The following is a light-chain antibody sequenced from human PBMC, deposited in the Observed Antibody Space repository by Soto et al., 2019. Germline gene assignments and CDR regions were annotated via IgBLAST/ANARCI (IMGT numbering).Light chain of an antibody. CDR2: GAS. V-gene: IGKV3-20*01. CDR1: QSVNSTY. J-gene: IGKJ2*01. CDR3: QQYGSSPLYT. Sequence: EIVLTQSPGTLSLSPGERATLSCRASQSVNSTYLAWYRQKPGQAPGLLIYGASSRATGIPDRFSGSGSGTDFTLTISRLEPEDFAVYYCQQYGSSPLYTFGQGTKLEIK.